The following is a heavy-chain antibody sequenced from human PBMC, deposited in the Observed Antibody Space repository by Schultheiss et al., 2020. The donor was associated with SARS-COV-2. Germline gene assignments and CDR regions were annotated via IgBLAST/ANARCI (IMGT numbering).Heavy chain of an antibody. J-gene: IGHJ4*02. CDR3: ARDSCGGDSYSVGFDY. CDR1: GFTFSSYE. D-gene: IGHD2-21*02. V-gene: IGHV3-48*03. Sequence: GESLKISCAASGFTFSSYEMNWVRQAPGKGLEWVSYISSSGSTIYYADSVKGRFTISRDNAKNSLYLQMNSLRAEDTAVYYCARDSCGGDSYSVGFDYWGQGTLVTVSS. CDR2: ISSSGSTI.